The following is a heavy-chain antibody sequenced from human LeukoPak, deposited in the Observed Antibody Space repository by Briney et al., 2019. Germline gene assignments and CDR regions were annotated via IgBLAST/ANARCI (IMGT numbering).Heavy chain of an antibody. D-gene: IGHD6-19*01. V-gene: IGHV1-2*06. CDR3: ARTVAGDNDAFDI. CDR2: INPNSGGT. J-gene: IGHJ3*02. Sequence: ATVKVSCKASGYTFTGYYMHWVRQAPGQGLEWMGRINPNSGGTNYAQKCQGRVTMTRDTSISTAYMELSRLRSDDTAVYYCARTVAGDNDAFDIWGQGTMVTVSS. CDR1: GYTFTGYY.